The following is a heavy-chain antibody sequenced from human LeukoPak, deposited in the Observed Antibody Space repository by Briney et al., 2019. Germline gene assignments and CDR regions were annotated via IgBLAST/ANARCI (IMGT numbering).Heavy chain of an antibody. CDR1: GFTFSNHA. CDR3: VRQQTPHGNFDY. J-gene: IGHJ4*02. D-gene: IGHD1-26*01. CDR2: IGTAGDT. Sequence: PGGSLRLSCATSGFTFSNHAMHWVRQASGKGLEWVSAIGTAGDTFYPGSVKGRFTISGENAKNSLSLQMNSLRAEDTAVYYCVRQQTPHGNFDYWGQGTLVTVSS. V-gene: IGHV3-13*01.